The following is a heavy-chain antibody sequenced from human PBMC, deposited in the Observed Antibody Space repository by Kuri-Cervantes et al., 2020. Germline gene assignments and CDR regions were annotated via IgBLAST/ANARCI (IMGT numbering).Heavy chain of an antibody. CDR1: GGSISSSSYY. Sequence: SETLSLTCTVSGGSISSSSYYWGWIRQPPGKGLEWIGSIYNSGSTYDNPSLKSRITISVDTSKNQFSLKLSSVTAADTAVYYCARHRTYYYDSLDYWGQGTLVTVSS. J-gene: IGHJ4*02. CDR2: IYNSGST. CDR3: ARHRTYYYDSLDY. D-gene: IGHD3-22*01. V-gene: IGHV4-39*01.